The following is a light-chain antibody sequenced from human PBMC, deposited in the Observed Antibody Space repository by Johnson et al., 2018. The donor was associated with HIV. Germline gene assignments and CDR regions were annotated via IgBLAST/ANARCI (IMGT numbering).Light chain of an antibody. Sequence: QSVLTQPPSVSAAPGQKVTISCSGSSSNIGNNYVSWYQQLPGTAPKLLIYDNNKRPSGITDRFSGSKSGTSATLGITGLQTGDEADYYCGTWDSSLSAPCSFGTGTKFTVL. CDR2: DNN. J-gene: IGLJ1*01. CDR3: GTWDSSLSAPCS. V-gene: IGLV1-51*01. CDR1: SSNIGNNY.